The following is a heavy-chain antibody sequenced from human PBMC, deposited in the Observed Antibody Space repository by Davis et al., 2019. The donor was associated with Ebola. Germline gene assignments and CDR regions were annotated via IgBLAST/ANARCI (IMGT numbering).Heavy chain of an antibody. CDR2: TYYSSKWYN. J-gene: IGHJ5*02. Sequence: PSETLSLTCAISGDSVSSGGWNWIRQSPSRGLKWLGRTYYSSKWYNDYAVSVKSRITINQDTSKNQFSLQLNSVTPEDTDVYYCARGWLRGWFDPWGQGTLVTVSS. V-gene: IGHV6-1*01. CDR3: ARGWLRGWFDP. CDR1: GDSVSSGG. D-gene: IGHD5-12*01.